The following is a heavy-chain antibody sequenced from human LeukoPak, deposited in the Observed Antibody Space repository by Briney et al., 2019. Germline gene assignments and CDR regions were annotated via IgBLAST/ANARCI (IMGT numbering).Heavy chain of an antibody. CDR1: GYTFAAYY. CDR3: ARDKDGYNYVPYY. CDR2: INPNSGGT. Sequence: ASVKVSCKASGYTFAAYYIHWVRQAPGQGLEWMGWINPNSGGTNYAPKFQGRVTMTGDTSISTAYMELSRLRSDDTAVYYCARDKDGYNYVPYYWGQGTLVTVSS. J-gene: IGHJ4*02. D-gene: IGHD5-24*01. V-gene: IGHV1-2*02.